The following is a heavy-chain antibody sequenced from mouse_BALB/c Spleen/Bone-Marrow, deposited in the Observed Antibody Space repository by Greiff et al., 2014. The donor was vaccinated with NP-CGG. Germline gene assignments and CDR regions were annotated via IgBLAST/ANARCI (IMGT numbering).Heavy chain of an antibody. CDR1: GYTFTGYW. Sequence: VQLQQSGAELARPGASVKLSCKASGYTFTGYWMQWVKQRPGQGLEWIGIIYPGDGDTRYNQKFKGKAKLTADISSSTAYMQLINRLSNEYSVDYCARVFADSDFDYWGQGTTLTVSS. CDR3: ARVFADSDFDY. J-gene: IGHJ2*01. V-gene: IGHV1-87*01. CDR2: IYPGDGDT.